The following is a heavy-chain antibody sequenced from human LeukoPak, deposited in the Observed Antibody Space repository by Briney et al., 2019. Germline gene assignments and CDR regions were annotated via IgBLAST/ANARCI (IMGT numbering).Heavy chain of an antibody. D-gene: IGHD3-22*01. CDR2: INSGGRTT. Sequence: PGGSLRLSCAASGFTLSNYWMHWVRHAPGKGLVWVSRINSGGRTTGYAGSVKGRFTISRDNAKKMLYLQMNSLRAEDTAVYYCVRDRPSNYYDSSVDAFDIWGRGTMVTVSS. CDR3: VRDRPSNYYDSSVDAFDI. V-gene: IGHV3-74*01. J-gene: IGHJ3*02. CDR1: GFTLSNYW.